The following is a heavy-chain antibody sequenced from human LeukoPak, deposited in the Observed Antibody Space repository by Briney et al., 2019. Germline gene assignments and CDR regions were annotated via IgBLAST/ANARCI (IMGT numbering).Heavy chain of an antibody. CDR3: VKDAYYYGSGSGDY. J-gene: IGHJ4*02. D-gene: IGHD3-10*01. Sequence: GGSLRLSCAASGFTFSSYSMNWVRQAPGKGLEWVSSISSSSSYIYYADSVKGRFTISRDNSKNTLYLQMNSLRAEDTAVYYCVKDAYYYGSGSGDYWGQGTLVTVSS. CDR1: GFTFSSYS. CDR2: ISSSSSYI. V-gene: IGHV3-21*01.